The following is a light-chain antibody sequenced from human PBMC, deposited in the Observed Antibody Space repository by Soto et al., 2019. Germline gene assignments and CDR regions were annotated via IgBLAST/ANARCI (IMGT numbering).Light chain of an antibody. V-gene: IGKV3-11*01. CDR3: QQRSNWPPVIT. CDR2: DAS. CDR1: QSFSGY. Sequence: DILLTQSPATLSLSPGERATLSCRASQSFSGYLAWYQQKPGQAPRLLIYDASKRATGIPARFSGRGSGTDFTLTISSLEPEYFAVYYCQQRSNWPPVITFGQGTRLEIK. J-gene: IGKJ5*01.